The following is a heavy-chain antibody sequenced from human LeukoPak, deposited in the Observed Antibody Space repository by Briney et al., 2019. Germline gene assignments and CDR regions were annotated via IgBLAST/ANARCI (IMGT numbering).Heavy chain of an antibody. CDR3: ARGRPDGSGSYYKFDP. J-gene: IGHJ5*02. CDR1: AGSISSSNYY. Sequence: SETLSLTCTVSAGSISSSNYYWGWLRQPPGKGLEWIGSIYYSGRTYYNPSPKSRVTISVNTSKKQFSLKLSSVTAADTAVYYCARGRPDGSGSYYKFDPWGQGTLVTVSS. D-gene: IGHD3-10*01. V-gene: IGHV4-39*01. CDR2: IYYSGRT.